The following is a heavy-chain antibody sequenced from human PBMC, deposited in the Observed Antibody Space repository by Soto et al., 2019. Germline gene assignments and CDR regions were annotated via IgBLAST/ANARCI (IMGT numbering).Heavy chain of an antibody. CDR3: ARSSTIFGVAMEY. Sequence: GGSLRLSCAASGFTVSSNYMSWVRQAPGKGLEWVSVMYSGGSTYYADSVKGRFTISRDNSKNTLYLQMNSLRAEDTAVYYCARSSTIFGVAMEYWGQGTLVTVSS. CDR2: MYSGGST. D-gene: IGHD3-3*01. V-gene: IGHV3-66*01. CDR1: GFTVSSNY. J-gene: IGHJ4*02.